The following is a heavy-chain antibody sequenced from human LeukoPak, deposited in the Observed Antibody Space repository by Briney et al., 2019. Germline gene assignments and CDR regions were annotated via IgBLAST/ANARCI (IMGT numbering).Heavy chain of an antibody. V-gene: IGHV3-21*01. D-gene: IGHD3-3*01. CDR1: GFTFSSYS. CDR2: ISSSSSYI. Sequence: TGGSLRLSCAASGFTFSSYSINWVRQAPGKGLEWVSSISSSSSYIYYADSLKGRFTISRDNAKNSPYLQMNSLRAEDTAVYYCARDFTIFGVTDAFDIWGQGTMVTVSS. CDR3: ARDFTIFGVTDAFDI. J-gene: IGHJ3*02.